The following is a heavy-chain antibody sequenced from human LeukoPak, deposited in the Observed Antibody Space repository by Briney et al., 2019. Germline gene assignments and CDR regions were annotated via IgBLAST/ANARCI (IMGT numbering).Heavy chain of an antibody. CDR3: VRRWNADY. CDR2: IYPDDSDT. J-gene: IGHJ4*02. D-gene: IGHD1-1*01. V-gene: IGHV5-51*04. CDR1: GYSFTTYW. Sequence: GESLKISCKGSGYSFTTYWIGWVRQMPGKGLEWMGLIYPDDSDTRYSPSFQGQVAISVDKPISTAYLQWSSLKASDTAMYYCVRRWNADYWGQGTLVTVSS.